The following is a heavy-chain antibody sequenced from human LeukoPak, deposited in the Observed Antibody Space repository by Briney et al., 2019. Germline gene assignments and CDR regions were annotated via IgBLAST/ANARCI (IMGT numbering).Heavy chain of an antibody. CDR3: ARDYYDILTGFPLHFDY. CDR1: GFTFSSYS. J-gene: IGHJ4*02. V-gene: IGHV3-48*04. CDR2: ISSSSSTI. Sequence: PGGSLRLSCAASGFTFSSYSMNWVRQAPGKGLEWVSYISSSSSTIYYADSVKGRFTISRDNAKNSLYLQMNSLRAEDTAVYYCARDYYDILTGFPLHFDYWGQGTLVTVSS. D-gene: IGHD3-9*01.